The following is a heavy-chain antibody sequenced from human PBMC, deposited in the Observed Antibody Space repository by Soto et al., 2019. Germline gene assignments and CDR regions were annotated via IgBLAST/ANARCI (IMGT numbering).Heavy chain of an antibody. Sequence: SGPTLVYPTQTLTLTCTFSVFSLSTSGVGVGWIHQPPGKALEWLALIYWNDDKRYSPSLKSRLTITKDTSKNQVVLTMTNMDPVDTATYYCAHGALGYCSGGSCYSAGYYYYGMDVWGQGTTVTVSS. CDR3: AHGALGYCSGGSCYSAGYYYYGMDV. D-gene: IGHD2-15*01. CDR1: VFSLSTSGVG. J-gene: IGHJ6*02. V-gene: IGHV2-5*01. CDR2: IYWNDDK.